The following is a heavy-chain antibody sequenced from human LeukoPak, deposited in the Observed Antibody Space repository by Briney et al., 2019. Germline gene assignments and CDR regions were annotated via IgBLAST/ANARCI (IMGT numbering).Heavy chain of an antibody. J-gene: IGHJ4*02. V-gene: IGHV3-9*03. CDR1: GFTFDDYA. CDR2: ISWNSGSI. Sequence: PGRSLRLSCAASGFTFDDYAMHWVRQAPGKGLEWVSGISWNSGSIGYADSVKGRFTISRDNAKNSLYLQMNSLRAEDMALYYCAKGGRGGYEEPYYFDYWGQGTLVTVSS. D-gene: IGHD5-12*01. CDR3: AKGGRGGYEEPYYFDY.